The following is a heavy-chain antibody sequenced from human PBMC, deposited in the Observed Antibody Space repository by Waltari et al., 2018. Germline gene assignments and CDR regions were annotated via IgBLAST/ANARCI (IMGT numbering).Heavy chain of an antibody. CDR2: IYYSGST. D-gene: IGHD6-13*01. Sequence: QLQLQESGPGLVKPSETLSLTCTVPGGSISTSSYYWGWSRQPPGKGLEWIGSIYYSGSTHYNPSLKSRVTISVDTSKNQFSLKLSSVTAADTAVYYCARLTRGYSSTYDYWGQGTLVTVSS. CDR3: ARLTRGYSSTYDY. CDR1: GGSISTSSYY. J-gene: IGHJ4*02. V-gene: IGHV4-39*01.